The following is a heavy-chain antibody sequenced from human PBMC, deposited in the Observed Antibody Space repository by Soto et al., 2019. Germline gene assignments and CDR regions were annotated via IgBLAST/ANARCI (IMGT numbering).Heavy chain of an antibody. J-gene: IGHJ4*01. V-gene: IGHV4-59*01. CDR2: VYYSGST. Sequence: SETLSLTCDVSGDSISTYYWSWIRQPPGKGLEWIGYVYYSGSTLYNPSLESRVTMSIDMSKKQVSLKLTSVIAADAAVYYCARTRMIESWIDYWGHGTLVTVSS. CDR3: ARTRMIESWIDY. D-gene: IGHD2-21*01. CDR1: GDSISTYY.